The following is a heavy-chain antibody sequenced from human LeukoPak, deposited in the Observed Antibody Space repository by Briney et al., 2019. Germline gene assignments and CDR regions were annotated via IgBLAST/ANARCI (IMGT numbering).Heavy chain of an antibody. Sequence: SETLSLTCTVSGYSISSGYYWGWIRQPPGKGLEWIGSIYHSGSTYYNPSLKSRVTISVDTSKNQLSLKLSSVTAADTAVYYCARGRLMVRGVTNWFDPWGQGTLVTVSS. CDR1: GYSISSGYY. V-gene: IGHV4-38-2*02. CDR3: ARGRLMVRGVTNWFDP. D-gene: IGHD3-10*01. J-gene: IGHJ5*02. CDR2: IYHSGST.